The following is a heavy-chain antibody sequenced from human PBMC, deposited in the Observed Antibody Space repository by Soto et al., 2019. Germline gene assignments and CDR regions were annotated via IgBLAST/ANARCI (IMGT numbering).Heavy chain of an antibody. Sequence: PSETLSLTCAVYGGSFSGYYWSWIRQPPGKGLEWIGEINHSGSTNYNPSLKSRVTISVDTSKNQFSLKLSSVTAADTAVYYCARVRQLLLDSYYGMDVWGQGTTVTVSS. CDR3: ARVRQLLLDSYYGMDV. D-gene: IGHD2-2*01. CDR2: INHSGST. V-gene: IGHV4-34*01. CDR1: GGSFSGYY. J-gene: IGHJ6*02.